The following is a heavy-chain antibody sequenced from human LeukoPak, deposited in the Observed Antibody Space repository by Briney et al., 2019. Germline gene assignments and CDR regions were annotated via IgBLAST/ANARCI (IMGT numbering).Heavy chain of an antibody. CDR1: GYTFTGYY. D-gene: IGHD3-3*01. CDR3: ARGTIPYDFWSGYYSYYYYYYYMDV. CDR2: MNPNSGNT. V-gene: IGHV1-8*03. J-gene: IGHJ6*03. Sequence: ASVKVSRKASGYTFTGYYIHWVRQATGQGLEWMGWMNPNSGNTGYAQKFQGRVTITRNTSISTAYMELSSLRSEDTAVYYCARGTIPYDFWSGYYSYYYYYYYMDVWGKGTTVTVSS.